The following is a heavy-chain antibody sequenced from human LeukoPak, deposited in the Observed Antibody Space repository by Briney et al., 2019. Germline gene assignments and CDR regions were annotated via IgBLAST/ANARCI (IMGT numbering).Heavy chain of an antibody. D-gene: IGHD1-26*01. V-gene: IGHV3-23*01. CDR3: AKKPFGGELLPGYFDY. CDR1: GFTFSSYA. CDR2: ISGSGGST. Sequence: GGSLRLSCAASGFTFSSYAMSWVRQAPGKGLEWVSAISGSGGSTYYADSVKGRFTISRDNSKNTLYLQMNSLRAEDTAVYYCAKKPFGGELLPGYFDYWGQGTLVTVSS. J-gene: IGHJ4*02.